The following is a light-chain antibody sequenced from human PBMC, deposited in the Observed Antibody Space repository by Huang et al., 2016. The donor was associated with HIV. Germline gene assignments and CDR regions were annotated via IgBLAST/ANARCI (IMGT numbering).Light chain of an antibody. CDR3: QQRSAWPLT. V-gene: IGKV3-11*01. Sequence: EIVLTQSQATLSLSPGEGATLSCRASQSVHNYLAWYQHNPGQAPRLLIYVASNRATGSPSRFRGSGSGTDFTLTISNLQSEDFAVYYCQQRSAWPLTFGGGTKVEI. J-gene: IGKJ4*01. CDR1: QSVHNY. CDR2: VAS.